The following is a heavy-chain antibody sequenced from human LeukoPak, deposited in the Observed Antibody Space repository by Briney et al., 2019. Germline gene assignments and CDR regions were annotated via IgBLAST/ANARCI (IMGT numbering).Heavy chain of an antibody. Sequence: EASVKVSCKASGGTFSSYAISWVRQAPGQGLEWMGGIIPIFGTANYAQKFQGRVTITADESTSTAYMELSSLRSEDTAVYYCARWGLFWSGYYRYHDARNYYYYGMDVWGQGTTVTVSS. D-gene: IGHD3-3*01. V-gene: IGHV1-69*13. CDR2: IIPIFGTA. J-gene: IGHJ6*02. CDR1: GGTFSSYA. CDR3: ARWGLFWSGYYRYHDARNYYYYGMDV.